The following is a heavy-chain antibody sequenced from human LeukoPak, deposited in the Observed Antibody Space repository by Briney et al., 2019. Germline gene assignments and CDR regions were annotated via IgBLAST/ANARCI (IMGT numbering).Heavy chain of an antibody. CDR1: GFTFSNYD. J-gene: IGHJ6*02. CDR2: ISYDGSNK. V-gene: IGHV3-30*18. CDR3: AKDGVRSGSYYDRADSQNSYYGMDV. Sequence: PGVSLRLPCAASGFTFSNYDMLWVRQAPGKGLERVAVISYDGSNKYYADSVKGRFTISRDNSKNTLYLQMNSLRAEDTAVYYCAKDGVRSGSYYDRADSQNSYYGMDVWGQGTTVTVSS. D-gene: IGHD1-26*01.